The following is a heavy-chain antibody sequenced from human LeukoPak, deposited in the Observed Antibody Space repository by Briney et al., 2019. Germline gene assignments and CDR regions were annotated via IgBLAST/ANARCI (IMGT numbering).Heavy chain of an antibody. D-gene: IGHD1-26*01. J-gene: IGHJ4*02. CDR2: IYYSGST. CDR1: GGSISSSSYY. CDR3: ARRARDYFDY. Sequence: SETLSLTCTVPGGSISSSSYYWGWIRQPPGKGLEWIGSIYYSGSTYYNPSLKSRVTISVDTSKNQFSLKLSSVTAADTAVYYCARRARDYFDYWGQGTLVTVSS. V-gene: IGHV4-39*01.